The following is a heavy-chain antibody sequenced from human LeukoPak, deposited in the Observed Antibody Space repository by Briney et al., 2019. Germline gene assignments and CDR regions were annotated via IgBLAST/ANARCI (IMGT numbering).Heavy chain of an antibody. CDR3: ASTGYSSSWYGPFDY. CDR1: GGSFSGYY. CDR2: INHSGST. Sequence: SETMSLTCAVYGGSFSGYYWSWIRQPPGKGLEWIGEINHSGSTNYNPSLKSRVTISVDTSKNQFSLKLSSVTAADTAVYYCASTGYSSSWYGPFDYWGQGTLVTVSS. V-gene: IGHV4-34*01. J-gene: IGHJ4*02. D-gene: IGHD6-13*01.